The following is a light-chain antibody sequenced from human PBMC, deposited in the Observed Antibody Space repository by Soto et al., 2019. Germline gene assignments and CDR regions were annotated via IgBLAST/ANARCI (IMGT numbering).Light chain of an antibody. Sequence: EIVLTQSPATLSLSPGERAALSCRASQGVGRCLAWYQQKPGQAPRLLIYDASNRATGIPARFSGSGSGTDFTLAINNLRPEDFALYYCQQRGDLPLTFGGGTKVEIK. CDR2: DAS. V-gene: IGKV3-11*01. CDR1: QGVGRC. J-gene: IGKJ4*01. CDR3: QQRGDLPLT.